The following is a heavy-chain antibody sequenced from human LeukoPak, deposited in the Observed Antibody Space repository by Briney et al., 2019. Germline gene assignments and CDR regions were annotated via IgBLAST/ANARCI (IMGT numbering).Heavy chain of an antibody. CDR1: GFTFSSYA. CDR3: AKDPDKGFCSGESCYP. D-gene: IGHD2-15*01. V-gene: IGHV3-30-3*01. J-gene: IGHJ5*02. Sequence: GGSLRLSCAASGFTFSSYAMHWVRQAPGKGLEWVAVISYDGSNKYYADSVKGRFTISRDNSKSTLYLQMNSLRTEDTAVYYCAKDPDKGFCSGESCYPWGQGTLVTVSS. CDR2: ISYDGSNK.